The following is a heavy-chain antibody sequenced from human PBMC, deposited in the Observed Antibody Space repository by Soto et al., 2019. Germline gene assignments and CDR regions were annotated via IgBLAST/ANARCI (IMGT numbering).Heavy chain of an antibody. V-gene: IGHV4-39*01. J-gene: IGHJ6*04. CDR2: IYYSGST. D-gene: IGHD5-12*01. Sequence: SETLSLTCTVSGGTISSRSYYWDWIRQPPGKGLEWIGSIYYSGSTYFNPSLKSRVTISVDTSRNQFSLKLSSVTAADTAVYYCARRDVVTTMDVWGKGTTVTVSS. CDR3: ARRDVVTTMDV. CDR1: GGTISSRSYY.